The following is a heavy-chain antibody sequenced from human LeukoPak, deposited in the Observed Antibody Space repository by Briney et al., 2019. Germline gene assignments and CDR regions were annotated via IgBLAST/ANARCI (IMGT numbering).Heavy chain of an antibody. CDR3: AIQTGSGLIILP. J-gene: IGHJ4*02. CDR1: GGSISSSSYY. D-gene: IGHD3/OR15-3a*01. Sequence: SETLSLTYTVSGGSISSSSYYWGWIRQPPGKGLEWIGSIYYSGNTYYNASLKSQVSISIDTSKNQFSLRLTSVTAADTAVYYCAIQTGSGLIILPGGQGTLVTVSS. CDR2: IYYSGNT. V-gene: IGHV4-39*01.